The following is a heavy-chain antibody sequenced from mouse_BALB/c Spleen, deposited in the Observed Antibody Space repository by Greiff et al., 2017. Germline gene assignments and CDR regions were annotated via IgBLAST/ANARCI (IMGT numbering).Heavy chain of an antibody. CDR3: AREGAYYGNYYAMDY. J-gene: IGHJ4*01. CDR2: IHYSGST. D-gene: IGHD2-10*01. Sequence: EVKLVESGPGLVKPSQSLSLTCSVTGYSITSGYYWNWIRQFPGNKLEWMGYIHYSGSTNYNPSLKSRISITRDTSKNQFFLQLNSVTTEDTATYYCAREGAYYGNYYAMDYWGQGTSVTVSS. CDR1: GYSITSGYY. V-gene: IGHV3-1*02.